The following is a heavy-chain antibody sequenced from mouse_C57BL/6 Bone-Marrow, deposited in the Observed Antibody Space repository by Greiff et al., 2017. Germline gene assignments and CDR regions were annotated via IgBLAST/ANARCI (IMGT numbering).Heavy chain of an antibody. CDR1: GFNIKDDY. J-gene: IGHJ4*01. V-gene: IGHV14-4*01. Sequence: EVKVVESGAELVRPGASVKLSCTASGFNIKDDYMHWVKQRPEQGLEWIGWIDPENGDTEYASKFQGKATIPADTSSNTAYLQLSSLTSEDTAVYYCTPYGNYDYAMDYWGQGTSVTVSS. CDR3: TPYGNYDYAMDY. CDR2: IDPENGDT. D-gene: IGHD2-1*01.